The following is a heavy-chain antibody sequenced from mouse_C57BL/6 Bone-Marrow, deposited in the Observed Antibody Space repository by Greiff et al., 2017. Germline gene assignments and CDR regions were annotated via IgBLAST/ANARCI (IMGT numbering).Heavy chain of an antibody. V-gene: IGHV1-81*01. CDR2: IYPRSGNT. CDR3: ARYGGQLRLRYFDV. D-gene: IGHD3-2*02. J-gene: IGHJ1*03. Sequence: VQLQQSGAELARPGASVKLSCKASSYTFTSYGISWVKQRTGQGLEWIGEIYPRSGNTYYNEKFKGKATLTADKSSSTAYMELRSLTSEDSAVYFCARYGGQLRLRYFDVWGTGTTVTVSS. CDR1: SYTFTSYG.